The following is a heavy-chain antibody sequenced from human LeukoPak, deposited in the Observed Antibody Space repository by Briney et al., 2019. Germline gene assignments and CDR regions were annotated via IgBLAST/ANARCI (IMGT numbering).Heavy chain of an antibody. Sequence: GASVKVSCKASGGTFSSYAISWVQQAPGQGLEWMGGIIPIFGTANYAQKFQGRVTITADESTSTAYMELSSLRSEDTAVYYCARGTTVTTFDILGYWGQGTLVTVSS. CDR1: GGTFSSYA. V-gene: IGHV1-69*01. D-gene: IGHD4-17*01. CDR3: ARGTTVTTFDILGY. J-gene: IGHJ4*02. CDR2: IIPIFGTA.